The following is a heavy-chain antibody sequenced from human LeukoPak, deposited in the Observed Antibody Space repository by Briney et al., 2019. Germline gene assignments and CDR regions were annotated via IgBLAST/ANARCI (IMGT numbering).Heavy chain of an antibody. CDR1: GFTFSSYW. D-gene: IGHD3-3*01. J-gene: IGHJ5*02. CDR2: IKQDGSEK. CDR3: ARGITIFGVAANWFDP. V-gene: IGHV3-7*04. Sequence: PGGSLRLSCAASGFTFSSYWMSWVRQAPGKGLEWVAKIKQDGSEKYYVDSVKGRFTISRDNAKNSLYLQMNSLRAEGTAVYYCARGITIFGVAANWFDPWGQGTLVTVSS.